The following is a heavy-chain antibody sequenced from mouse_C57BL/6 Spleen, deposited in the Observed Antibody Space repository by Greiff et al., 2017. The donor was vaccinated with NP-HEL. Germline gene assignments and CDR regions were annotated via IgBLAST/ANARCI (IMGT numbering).Heavy chain of an antibody. CDR2: ISGGGGNT. D-gene: IGHD2-3*01. V-gene: IGHV5-9*01. CDR3: ARSPDGYSDGFAY. CDR1: GFTFSSYT. Sequence: EVHLVESGGGLVKPGGSLKLSCAASGFTFSSYTMSWVRQTPEKRLEWVATISGGGGNTYYPDSVKGRFTISRDNAKNTLYLQMSSLRSEDTALYYCARSPDGYSDGFAYWGQGTLVTVSA. J-gene: IGHJ3*01.